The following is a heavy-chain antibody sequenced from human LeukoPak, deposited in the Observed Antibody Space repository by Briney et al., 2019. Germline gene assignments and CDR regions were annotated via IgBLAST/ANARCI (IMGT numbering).Heavy chain of an antibody. CDR3: ARESRNDNGNLDY. CDR1: GPTVTNFW. Sequence: GESLKISCQVSGPTVTNFWITWVRQMPGKGLEWLGIIFPGDSDTRYSPSFQGQVTISADKSISTAYLQWSSLKASDTAMYYCARESRNDNGNLDYWGQGTLVTVSS. V-gene: IGHV5-51*01. D-gene: IGHD2-8*01. CDR2: IFPGDSDT. J-gene: IGHJ4*02.